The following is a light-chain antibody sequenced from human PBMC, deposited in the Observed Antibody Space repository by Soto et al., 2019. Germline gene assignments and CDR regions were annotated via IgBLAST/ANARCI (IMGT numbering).Light chain of an antibody. CDR3: QESYTSPAVS. J-gene: IGKJ4*01. CDR1: KNIDNY. Sequence: DIQMTQSPASLCSSVWGRVSISCRVSKNIDNYLNWYQQKPGKAPKLLIYATSTLQSGVPSRFSGSGSGTEFTLTISSLQAEDFATYFCQESYTSPAVSFGGGTKVDIK. V-gene: IGKV1-39*01. CDR2: ATS.